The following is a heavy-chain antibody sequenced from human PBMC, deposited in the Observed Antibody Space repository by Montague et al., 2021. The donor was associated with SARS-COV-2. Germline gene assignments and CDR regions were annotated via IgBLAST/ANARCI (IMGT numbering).Heavy chain of an antibody. D-gene: IGHD6-19*01. Sequence: SETLSLTCTVSGGSISSSSYYWGWIRQPPGKGLEWIGSIYYSGSTYYNPSPKSRVTISVDTSKNQFSLKLGSVTAADTAVYYCARQRRGGLVSTPRFFDYWGQGTLVTVSS. CDR2: IYYSGST. V-gene: IGHV4-39*01. CDR3: ARQRRGGLVSTPRFFDY. J-gene: IGHJ4*02. CDR1: GGSISSSSYY.